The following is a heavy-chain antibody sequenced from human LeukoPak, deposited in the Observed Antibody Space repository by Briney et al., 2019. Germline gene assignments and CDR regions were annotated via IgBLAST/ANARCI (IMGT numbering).Heavy chain of an antibody. CDR2: IKSKTDGGTT. J-gene: IGHJ3*02. CDR1: GFTFSNAW. Sequence: GGSLRLSCAASGFTFSNAWMSWVRQAPGKGLEWVGRIKSKTDGGTTDYAAPVKGRFTISRDDSKNTLYLQMNSLKTEDTAVYYCTTSTPFVVPAARRGSDAFDIWGQGTMVTVSS. D-gene: IGHD2-2*01. V-gene: IGHV3-15*01. CDR3: TTSTPFVVPAARRGSDAFDI.